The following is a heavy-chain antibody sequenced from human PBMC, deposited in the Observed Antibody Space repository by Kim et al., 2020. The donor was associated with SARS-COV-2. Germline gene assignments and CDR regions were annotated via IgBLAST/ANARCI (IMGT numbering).Heavy chain of an antibody. Sequence: LSLTCAASGFTFSSYGMHWVRQAPGKGLEWVAVISYDGSNKYYADSVKGRFTISRDNSKNTLYLQMNSLRAEDTAVYYCAKAGGPYCSGGNCYLNYMDVWGKGTTVTVSS. J-gene: IGHJ6*03. CDR2: ISYDGSNK. D-gene: IGHD2-15*01. CDR3: AKAGGPYCSGGNCYLNYMDV. V-gene: IGHV3-30*18. CDR1: GFTFSSYG.